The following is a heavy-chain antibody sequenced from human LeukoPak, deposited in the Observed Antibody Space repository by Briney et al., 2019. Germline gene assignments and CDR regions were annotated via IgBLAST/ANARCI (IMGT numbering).Heavy chain of an antibody. J-gene: IGHJ4*02. V-gene: IGHV2-70*04. CDR1: GFSLSTSGMR. CDR3: ARYDSSGYWFDY. D-gene: IGHD3-22*01. Sequence: GPALVKPTQTLTLTCTFSGFSLSTSGMRVSWIRQPPGKALEWLARIDWDDDKFYSTSLRTRLTISKDTSKNQVVLTMTNMDPVDTATYYCARYDSSGYWFDYWGQGTLVTVSS. CDR2: IDWDDDK.